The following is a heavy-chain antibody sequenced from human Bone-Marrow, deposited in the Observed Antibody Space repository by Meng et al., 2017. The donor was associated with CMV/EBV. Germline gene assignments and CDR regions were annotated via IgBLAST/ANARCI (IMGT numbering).Heavy chain of an antibody. V-gene: IGHV4-31*02. CDR2: IYNGGST. CDR3: VRERVLGIKSCFEY. J-gene: IGHJ4*02. Sequence: SGGSIGSVPYYWSWIRQRPGKGLEWIGHIYNGGSTYHNPSLESRVTISVDMSKNQFSLKLSPVTAADTAVYYCVRERVLGIKSCFEYWGQGALVTVSS. CDR1: GGSIGSVPYY. D-gene: IGHD1-26*01.